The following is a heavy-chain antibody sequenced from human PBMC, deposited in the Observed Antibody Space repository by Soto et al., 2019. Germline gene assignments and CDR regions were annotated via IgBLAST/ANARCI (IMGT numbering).Heavy chain of an antibody. D-gene: IGHD6-13*01. V-gene: IGHV4-4*02. CDR2: IYHSGST. Sequence: PSETLSLTCAVSGGSISSSNWWSWVRQPPGKGLEWIGEIYHSGSTNYNPSLKSRVTISLDKSKKQFSLKLSSVTAADTAVYYCARDLGVATGTRGVFDYWGRGTLVTVSS. CDR3: ARDLGVATGTRGVFDY. CDR1: GGSISSSNW. J-gene: IGHJ4*02.